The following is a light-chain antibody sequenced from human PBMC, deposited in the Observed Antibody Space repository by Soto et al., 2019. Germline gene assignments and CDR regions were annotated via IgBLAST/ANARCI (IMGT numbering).Light chain of an antibody. V-gene: IGKV1-27*01. CDR2: DAS. CDR3: QQYNNWPPKT. CDR1: QGISNS. Sequence: DIQMTQSPSSLSASIGDRVTITCRASQGISNSLAWYQQKPGKGPSLLIYDASTLQSGVPSRFSGSGSGTDFTLTINSLQPEDVATYYCQQYNNWPPKTFGQGTKVEIK. J-gene: IGKJ1*01.